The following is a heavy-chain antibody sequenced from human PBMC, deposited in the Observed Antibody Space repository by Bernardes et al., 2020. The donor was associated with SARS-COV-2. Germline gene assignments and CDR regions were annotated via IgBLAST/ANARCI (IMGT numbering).Heavy chain of an antibody. V-gene: IGHV3-23*01. CDR2: FSGSGGST. J-gene: IGHJ4*02. D-gene: IGHD2-15*01. CDR3: AKDKGGGSTEASDY. Sequence: GGSLRLSCAASGITFSSYTMSWVRQAPGKGLEWVSGFSGSGGSTYYADSVKGRFNISIDNSKDTLYLQMNRVRFEDTAVYYCAKDKGGGSTEASDYWGQGTLVIVSS. CDR1: GITFSSYT.